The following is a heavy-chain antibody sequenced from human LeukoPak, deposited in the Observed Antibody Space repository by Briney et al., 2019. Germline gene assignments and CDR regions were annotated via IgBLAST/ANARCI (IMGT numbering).Heavy chain of an antibody. Sequence: PGRSLRLSCAASGFTFSSYGMHWVRQAPGKGLEWVAVICYDGSNKYYVDSVKGQFTISRDDSKNTLYLQMNSLRAEDTAVYYCAKDGDRGEYYYYYYMDVWGKGTTVTVSS. CDR2: ICYDGSNK. D-gene: IGHD3-10*01. CDR3: AKDGDRGEYYYYYYMDV. V-gene: IGHV3-33*06. CDR1: GFTFSSYG. J-gene: IGHJ6*03.